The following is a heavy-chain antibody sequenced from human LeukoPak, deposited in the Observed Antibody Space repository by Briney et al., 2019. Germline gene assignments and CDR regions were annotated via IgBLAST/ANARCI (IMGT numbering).Heavy chain of an antibody. V-gene: IGHV3-15*01. CDR2: IKRKSDGGTP. J-gene: IGHJ4*02. CDR1: GFIFTNAW. CDR3: ATDLGGYYSGLGTYWGSLDC. Sequence: GGSLTLSCAASGFIFTNAWMSWVRQAPGKGLEWIGRIKRKSDGGTPDSAAPGKGRFSVSRDDSKNMLYMQMNSLKTEDTAVYYCATDLGGYYSGLGTYWGSLDCWGQGTLVTVSS. D-gene: IGHD3-10*01.